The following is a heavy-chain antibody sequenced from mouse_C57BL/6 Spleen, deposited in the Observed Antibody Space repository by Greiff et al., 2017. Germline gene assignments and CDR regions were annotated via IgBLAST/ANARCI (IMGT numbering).Heavy chain of an antibody. CDR1: GFTFSDYG. CDR2: ISSGSSTI. V-gene: IGHV5-17*01. Sequence: EVKLVESGGGLVKPGGSLKLSCAASGFTFSDYGMHWVRQAPEKGLEWVAYISSGSSTIYYADTVKGRFTISRDNAKNTLFLHMTSLRSEDTAMYYCARGGHYYAMDYRGQGTSVSASS. J-gene: IGHJ4*01. CDR3: ARGGHYYAMDY.